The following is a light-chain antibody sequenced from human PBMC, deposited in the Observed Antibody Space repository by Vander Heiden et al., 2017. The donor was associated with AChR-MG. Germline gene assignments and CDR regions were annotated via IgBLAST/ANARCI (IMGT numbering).Light chain of an antibody. CDR2: GAS. CDR1: QSVSSSY. V-gene: IGKV3-20*01. CDR3: QQYGSSPRGT. J-gene: IGKJ1*01. Sequence: EIVLTQSPGTLSLSPGERATLSCRASQSVSSSYLAWYQQKPGQAPRLLIDGASSRATGIPDRFSGSGSGTDFTLTISRLEPEDFEVYYCQQYGSSPRGTFGQGTKVEIK.